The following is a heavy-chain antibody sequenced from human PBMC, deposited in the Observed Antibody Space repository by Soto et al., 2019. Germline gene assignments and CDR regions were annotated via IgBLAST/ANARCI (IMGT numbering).Heavy chain of an antibody. J-gene: IGHJ3*02. CDR3: ARHCSSTSCYGAFDI. D-gene: IGHD2-2*01. V-gene: IGHV4-59*08. Sequence: QVQLQESGPGLVKPSETLSLTCTVSGGSISSYYWSWIRQPPGKGLEWIGYIYYSGSTNYNPSLKSRVTIPVATSKTQFSLKLSSVTAADTAVYYCARHCSSTSCYGAFDIWGQGTMVTVSS. CDR1: GGSISSYY. CDR2: IYYSGST.